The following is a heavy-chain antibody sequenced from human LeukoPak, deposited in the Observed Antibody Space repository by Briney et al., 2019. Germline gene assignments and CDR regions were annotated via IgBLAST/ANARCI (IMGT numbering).Heavy chain of an antibody. CDR1: GFTFSSYA. Sequence: PGGSLRLSCAASGFTFSSYAMHWVRQAPGKGLEWVAVISYDGSNKYYADSVKGRFTISRDNSKNTLYLQMNSLRAENTAVYYRARDRRGDIVVVVAADYWGQGTLVTVSS. CDR3: ARDRRGDIVVVVAADY. J-gene: IGHJ4*02. V-gene: IGHV3-30*04. CDR2: ISYDGSNK. D-gene: IGHD2-15*01.